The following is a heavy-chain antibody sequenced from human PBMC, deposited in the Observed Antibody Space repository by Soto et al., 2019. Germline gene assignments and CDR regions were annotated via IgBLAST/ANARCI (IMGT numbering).Heavy chain of an antibody. CDR3: AKNLRFGESVFSA. CDR2: ISGGGTLT. Sequence: GGSLRLSCAASGFTFSDYAMTWVRQAPGKGLEWVSTISGGGTLTYYGDSIQGRFTISRDNSENTVSLQMNSLRAEDTAVYYCAKNLRFGESVFSAWGQGTLVTVSS. D-gene: IGHD3-10*01. V-gene: IGHV3-23*01. CDR1: GFTFSDYA. J-gene: IGHJ1*01.